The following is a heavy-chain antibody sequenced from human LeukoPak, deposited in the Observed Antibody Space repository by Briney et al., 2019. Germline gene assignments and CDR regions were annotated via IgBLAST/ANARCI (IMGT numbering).Heavy chain of an antibody. Sequence: GGSLRLSCAASGFTFSNYWMSWVRQAPGKGPEWVANIKQDGSEKYYVDSVKGRFTISRDNAKNSVYLQMNSLRAEDTAVYYCAKAIYSNYLFDKWGQGTLVTVSS. V-gene: IGHV3-7*03. J-gene: IGHJ4*02. D-gene: IGHD4-11*01. CDR3: AKAIYSNYLFDK. CDR2: IKQDGSEK. CDR1: GFTFSNYW.